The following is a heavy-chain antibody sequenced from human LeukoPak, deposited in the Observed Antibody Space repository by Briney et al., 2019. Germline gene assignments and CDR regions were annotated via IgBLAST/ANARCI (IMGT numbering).Heavy chain of an antibody. CDR1: GGSISSHY. D-gene: IGHD3-16*01. V-gene: IGHV4-59*08. Sequence: SETLSLTCTVSGGSISSHYWSWIRQPPGKGLEWIGNIYNSGSTNYNPSLKSRVTISLDTSKNQFSLKLTSVTAADTAVYFCARDDYGVFDAFDVWGQGTVVTVSS. J-gene: IGHJ3*01. CDR2: IYNSGST. CDR3: ARDDYGVFDAFDV.